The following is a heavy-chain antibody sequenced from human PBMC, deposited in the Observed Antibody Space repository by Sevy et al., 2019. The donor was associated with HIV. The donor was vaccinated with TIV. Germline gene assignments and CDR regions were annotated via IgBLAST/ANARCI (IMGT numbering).Heavy chain of an antibody. J-gene: IGHJ6*02. V-gene: IGHV3-21*01. CDR1: GFTFSSYS. Sequence: GGSLRLSCAASGFTFSSYSMNWVRQAPGKGLEWVSSITSSSNYIYYADSVKGRFTISRDNANNSLYLQMNSLRAEDTAVYYCARDTIVVVPAASDPYYYYGMDVWGQGTTVTVSS. D-gene: IGHD2-2*01. CDR3: ARDTIVVVPAASDPYYYYGMDV. CDR2: ITSSSNYI.